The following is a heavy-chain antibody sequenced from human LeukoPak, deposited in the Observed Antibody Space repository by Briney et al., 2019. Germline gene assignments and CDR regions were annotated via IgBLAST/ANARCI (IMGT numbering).Heavy chain of an antibody. V-gene: IGHV3-48*03. CDR3: AKAFNYGSGYNYKTFDS. J-gene: IGHJ4*02. D-gene: IGHD3-10*01. CDR2: ISSSGSTI. CDR1: GFTFSSYE. Sequence: PGGSLRLSCAASGFTFSSYEMNWVRQAPGKGLEWVSYISSSGSTIYYADSVKGRFTISRDNAKNSLYLQMNSLRAEDTALYYCAKAFNYGSGYNYKTFDSWGQGTLVTVSS.